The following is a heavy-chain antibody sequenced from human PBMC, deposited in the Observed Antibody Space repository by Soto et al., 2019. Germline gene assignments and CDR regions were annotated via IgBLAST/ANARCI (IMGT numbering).Heavy chain of an antibody. D-gene: IGHD6-19*01. Sequence: SQTLSLPCTVSGGSISSSSYYWGWIRQPPGKGLEWIGSIYYSGSTYYNPSLKSRVTISVDTSKNQFSLKLSSVTAADTAVYYCASRNNIAVAGKGDYWGQGTLVTVSS. CDR2: IYYSGST. CDR1: GGSISSSSYY. V-gene: IGHV4-39*01. J-gene: IGHJ4*02. CDR3: ASRNNIAVAGKGDY.